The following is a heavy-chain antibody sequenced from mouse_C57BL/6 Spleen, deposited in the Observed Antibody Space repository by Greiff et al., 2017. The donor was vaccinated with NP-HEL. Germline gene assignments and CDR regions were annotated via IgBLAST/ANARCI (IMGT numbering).Heavy chain of an antibody. D-gene: IGHD1-1*01. CDR3: ATNLYGSSPHYSAMAY. V-gene: IGHV1-7*01. CDR1: GYTFTSYW. Sequence: QVQLQQSGAELAKPGASVKLSCKASGYTFTSYWMHWVKQRPGQGLEWIGYINPSSGYTQYNQKFKDKATLTADKSSSTAYMQLSSLTYEESAVYYCATNLYGSSPHYSAMAYWGQGTSVTVSS. J-gene: IGHJ4*01. CDR2: INPSSGYT.